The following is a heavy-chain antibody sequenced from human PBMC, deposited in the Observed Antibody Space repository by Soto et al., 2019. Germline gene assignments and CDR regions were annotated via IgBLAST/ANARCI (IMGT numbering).Heavy chain of an antibody. CDR2: ISWNSGSI. J-gene: IGHJ4*02. CDR1: GFTFDDYA. V-gene: IGHV3-9*01. Sequence: PGGSLRLSCAASGFTFDDYAMHWVRQAPGKGLEWVSGISWNSGSIGYADSVKGRFTISRDNAKNSLYLQMNSLRAEDTALYYCAKDSHPHPFAYGDYASGGDFDYWGQGTLVTVSS. D-gene: IGHD4-17*01. CDR3: AKDSHPHPFAYGDYASGGDFDY.